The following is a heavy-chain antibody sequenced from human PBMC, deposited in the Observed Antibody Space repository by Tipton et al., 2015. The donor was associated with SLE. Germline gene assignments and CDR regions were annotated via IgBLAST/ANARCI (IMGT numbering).Heavy chain of an antibody. CDR3: ARDCGGSDAFDI. CDR1: GGSISSYY. V-gene: IGHV4-39*07. Sequence: TLPLTCTVSGGSISSYYWGWIRQPPGKGLEWIGSIYYSGSTYYNPSLKSRVTISVDTSKNQFSLKLSSVTAADTAVYYCARDCGGSDAFDIWGQGTMVTVSS. J-gene: IGHJ3*02. CDR2: IYYSGST. D-gene: IGHD2-21*01.